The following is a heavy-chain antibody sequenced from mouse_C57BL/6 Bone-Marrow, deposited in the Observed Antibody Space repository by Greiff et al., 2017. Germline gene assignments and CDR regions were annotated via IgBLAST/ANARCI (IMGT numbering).Heavy chain of an antibody. D-gene: IGHD1-1*01. J-gene: IGHJ4*01. CDR1: GYTFTSYW. V-gene: IGHV1-55*01. Sequence: QVQLQQPGAELVKPGASVKMSCKASGYTFTSYWITWVKQRPGQGLEWIGDIYPGSGSTNYNEKFKSKATLTVDTSSSTAYMQLSSLTSEDSAVYYCAREGDYYGSTYYDVDYWGQGTSVTVSS. CDR3: AREGDYYGSTYYDVDY. CDR2: IYPGSGST.